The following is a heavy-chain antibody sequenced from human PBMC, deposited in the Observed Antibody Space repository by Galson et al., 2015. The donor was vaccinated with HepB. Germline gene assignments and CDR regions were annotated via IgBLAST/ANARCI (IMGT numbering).Heavy chain of an antibody. V-gene: IGHV7-4-1*02. J-gene: IGHJ5*02. CDR3: ARDIPYYDSSGYPP. Sequence: SVKVSCKASGYTFTSYAMSWVRQAPGQGLEWMGWINTNTGNPTYAQGSTGRFVFSLDTSVSTAYLQISSLKAEDTAVYYCARDIPYYDSSGYPPWGQGTLVTVSS. CDR2: INTNTGNP. D-gene: IGHD3-22*01. CDR1: GYTFTSYA.